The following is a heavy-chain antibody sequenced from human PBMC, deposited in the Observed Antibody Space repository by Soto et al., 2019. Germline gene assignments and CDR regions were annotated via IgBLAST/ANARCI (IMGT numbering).Heavy chain of an antibody. CDR2: INPSSGAT. D-gene: IGHD2-21*02. CDR3: AKDRKYGDYGYNFDY. J-gene: IGHJ4*02. V-gene: IGHV1-2*02. Sequence: GASVKVSCKASGYNFVAYYMHWVRQAPGQGLEWMGWINPSSGATNFAERFQGRVTMTSDTSISTFYMEIKRLNSDDTAVYFCAKDRKYGDYGYNFDYWGKGTWVTVAS. CDR1: GYNFVAYY.